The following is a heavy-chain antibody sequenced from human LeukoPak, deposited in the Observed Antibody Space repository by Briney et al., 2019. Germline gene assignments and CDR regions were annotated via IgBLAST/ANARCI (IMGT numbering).Heavy chain of an antibody. CDR3: ARVWVRKVGATYLETDYFDY. J-gene: IGHJ4*02. D-gene: IGHD1-26*01. CDR1: GYTFSDYY. CDR2: INTNSGGT. Sequence: ASVKVSCKASGYTFSDYYMHWIRQAPGQGLEWMGWINTNSGGTNYAQKFLGRVTMTRDPSISTAYMELSGLTSDDTAVYYCARVWVRKVGATYLETDYFDYWGQGTLVTVSS. V-gene: IGHV1-2*02.